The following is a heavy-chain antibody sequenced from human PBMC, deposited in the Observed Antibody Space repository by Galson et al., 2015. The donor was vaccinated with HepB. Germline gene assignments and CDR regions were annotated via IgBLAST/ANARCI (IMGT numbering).Heavy chain of an antibody. CDR3: ARSHRRITIFGVVIIPNDAFDI. Sequence: SVKVSCKASGYTFTSYDINWVRQATGQGLEWMGWMNPNSGNTGYAQKFQGRVTMTRNTSISTAYMELSNLRSEDTAVYYCARSHRRITIFGVVIIPNDAFDIWGQGTMVTVSS. CDR1: GYTFTSYD. D-gene: IGHD3-3*01. V-gene: IGHV1-8*01. CDR2: MNPNSGNT. J-gene: IGHJ3*02.